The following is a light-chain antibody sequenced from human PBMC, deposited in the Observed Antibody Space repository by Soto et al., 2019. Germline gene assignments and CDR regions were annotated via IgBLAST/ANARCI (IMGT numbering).Light chain of an antibody. CDR2: ATS. CDR1: QSVGNN. CDR3: QQYGDWPLT. Sequence: EIVLTQSPATLSVSPGERATLSCRASQSVGNNFAWYQQKPGQAPRLLIFATSTRATGVPARFSGSGSGTEFALTISNRQSEDFAVYYCQQYGDWPLTFGGGAKVEIE. V-gene: IGKV3-15*01. J-gene: IGKJ4*01.